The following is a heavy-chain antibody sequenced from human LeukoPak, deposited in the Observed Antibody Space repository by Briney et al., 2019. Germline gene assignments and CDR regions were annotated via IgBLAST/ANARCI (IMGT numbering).Heavy chain of an antibody. J-gene: IGHJ6*02. Sequence: SVKVSLKASGGTFSRYGFRWVRQAPGQRLELMGRIIPILGIANYAQKFQGRVTITADKSTSTAYMELSSLRSEDTAVYYCARDGYCSGGSCFGMDVWGQGTTVTVSS. CDR1: GGTFSRYG. D-gene: IGHD2-15*01. V-gene: IGHV1-69*04. CDR3: ARDGYCSGGSCFGMDV. CDR2: IIPILGIA.